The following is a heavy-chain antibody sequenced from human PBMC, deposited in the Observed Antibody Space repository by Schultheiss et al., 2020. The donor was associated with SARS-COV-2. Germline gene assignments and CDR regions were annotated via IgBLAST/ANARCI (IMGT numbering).Heavy chain of an antibody. D-gene: IGHD6-13*01. CDR2: ISYDGSNK. CDR3: ARGSSHTRIAAAESDFDY. V-gene: IGHV3-30*03. CDR1: GFTVSSNY. J-gene: IGHJ4*02. Sequence: GGSLRLSCAASGFTVSSNYMSWVRQAPGKGLEWVAVISYDGSNKYYADSVKGRFTISRDNSKNTLYLQMNSLRAEDTAVYYCARGSSHTRIAAAESDFDYWGQGTLVTVSS.